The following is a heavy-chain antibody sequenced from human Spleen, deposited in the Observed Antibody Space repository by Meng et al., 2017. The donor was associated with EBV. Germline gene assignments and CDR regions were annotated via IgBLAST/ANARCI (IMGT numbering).Heavy chain of an antibody. CDR3: ARGLVVTALTDY. CDR1: GYTFTSYD. V-gene: IGHV1-8*01. J-gene: IGHJ4*02. D-gene: IGHD2-21*02. CDR2: MNPNSGNT. Sequence: VQWVQSGAEVKKPWASVKVSCRASGYTFTSYDFNWVRQATGQGLEWMGWMNPNSGNTDYAQKFQGRVTMTRDTSISTAYMELSSLTSEDTAVYYCARGLVVTALTDYWGQGTLVTVSS.